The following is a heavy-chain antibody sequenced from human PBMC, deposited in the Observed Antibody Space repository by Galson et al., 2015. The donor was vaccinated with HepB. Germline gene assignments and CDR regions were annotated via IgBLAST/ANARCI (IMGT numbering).Heavy chain of an antibody. D-gene: IGHD5-12*01. CDR3: AKAGYSGYDLLNWFDP. Sequence: SLRLSCAASGFTFSSYAMSWVRQAPGKGLEWVSTITGSGGSTYYADSVKGRFTISRDHSKNTLYLQMNSLRAEDTAVYYCAKAGYSGYDLLNWFDPWGQGTLVTVSS. V-gene: IGHV3-23*01. J-gene: IGHJ5*02. CDR2: ITGSGGST. CDR1: GFTFSSYA.